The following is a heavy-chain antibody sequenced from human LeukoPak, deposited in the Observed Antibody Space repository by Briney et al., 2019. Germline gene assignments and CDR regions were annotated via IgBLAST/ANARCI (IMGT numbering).Heavy chain of an antibody. CDR3: TKDLPLSGAKFFQH. J-gene: IGHJ1*01. CDR2: IKSKVDGGTT. D-gene: IGHD6-25*01. V-gene: IGHV3-15*01. Sequence: SGGSLRLSCTVSGLTFSDAWLTWVRQAPGKGLEWVGHIKSKVDGGTTQYAAPVKDRFTISRDDSKNTLHPQMNSLKTEDTAVYFCTKDLPLSGAKFFQHWGQGTLVTVSS. CDR1: GLTFSDAW.